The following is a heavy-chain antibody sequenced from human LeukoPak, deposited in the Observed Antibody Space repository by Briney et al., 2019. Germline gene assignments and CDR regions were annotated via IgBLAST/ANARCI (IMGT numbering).Heavy chain of an antibody. D-gene: IGHD3-22*01. CDR2: ISGSGGST. J-gene: IGHJ4*02. CDR3: ATISYDLPY. V-gene: IGHV3-23*01. Sequence: GGSLRLSCAASGFTFSSYAMSWVRPAPGKGLEWVSDISGSGGSTYNADSVKGRFTNSRDNSKNTLYLQMNSLRAEDTAVYYCATISYDLPYWGQGTLVTVSS. CDR1: GFTFSSYA.